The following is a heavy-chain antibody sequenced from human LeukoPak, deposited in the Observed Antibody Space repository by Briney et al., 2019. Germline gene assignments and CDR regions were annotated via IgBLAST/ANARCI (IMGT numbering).Heavy chain of an antibody. J-gene: IGHJ4*02. CDR1: GYTFTSYD. V-gene: IGHV1-8*01. CDR3: ARGRSSWYVFDY. D-gene: IGHD6-13*01. Sequence: ASVKVSCKASGYTFTSYDINWVRQATGQGLEWMGWMNPNSGNAGYAQKFQGRVTMTRGTSISTAYMELSSLRSDDTAVYYCARGRSSWYVFDYWGQGTLVTVSS. CDR2: MNPNSGNA.